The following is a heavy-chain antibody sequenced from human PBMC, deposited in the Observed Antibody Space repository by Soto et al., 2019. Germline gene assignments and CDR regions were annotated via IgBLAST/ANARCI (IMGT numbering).Heavy chain of an antibody. CDR1: GYTFTGYY. Sequence: ASVKVSCKASGYTFTGYYMHWVRQAPGQGLEWMGWINPNSGGTNYAQKFQGWVTMTRDTSISTAYMELSSLRSEDTAVYYCASGAFAGHHTMPDYWGQGTLVTVSS. J-gene: IGHJ4*02. V-gene: IGHV1-2*04. CDR2: INPNSGGT. CDR3: ASGAFAGHHTMPDY. D-gene: IGHD2-2*01.